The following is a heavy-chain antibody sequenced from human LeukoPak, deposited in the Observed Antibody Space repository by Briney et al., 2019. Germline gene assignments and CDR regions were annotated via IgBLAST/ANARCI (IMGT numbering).Heavy chain of an antibody. J-gene: IGHJ4*02. CDR1: GFTFSSYA. CDR3: AKGTYDFWSGYYYFDY. D-gene: IGHD3-3*01. CDR2: ISGSGGST. V-gene: IGHV3-23*01. Sequence: GGSLRLSCAASGFTFSSYAMSWVRQAPGKGLEWVSAISGSGGSTYYADSVKGRFTISRDNSKNTLYLQMNSLRAEDTAVYYCAKGTYDFWSGYYYFDYWGQGTLVTVS.